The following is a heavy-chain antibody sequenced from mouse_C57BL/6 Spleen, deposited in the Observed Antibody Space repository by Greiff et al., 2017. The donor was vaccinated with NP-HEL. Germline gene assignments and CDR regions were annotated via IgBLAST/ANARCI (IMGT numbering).Heavy chain of an antibody. CDR3: ARCYYYGSSHFAY. V-gene: IGHV2-2*01. CDR1: GFSLTSYG. J-gene: IGHJ3*01. CDR2: IWSGGST. Sequence: VQLQQSGPGLVQPSQSLSITCTVSGFSLTSYGVHWVRQSPGKGLEWLGVIWSGGSTDYNAAFISRLSISKDNSKSQVFFKMNSLQADDTAIYYCARCYYYGSSHFAYWGQGTLVTVSA. D-gene: IGHD1-1*01.